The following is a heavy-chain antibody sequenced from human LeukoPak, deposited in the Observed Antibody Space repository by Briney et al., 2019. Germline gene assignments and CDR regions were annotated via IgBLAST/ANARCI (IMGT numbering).Heavy chain of an antibody. J-gene: IGHJ4*02. CDR1: GYTFTGCY. CDR2: INPNTGAT. CDR3: ARDRVGSGWPRPYYFEF. D-gene: IGHD6-19*01. Sequence: ASVKVSCKPSGYTFTGCYMHWVRQAPGQGLEWMGWINPNTGATIYAHKFQGRVSMTRDTSISTAYMELTSLRSGDTALYYCARDRVGSGWPRPYYFEFWGQGTLVTVSS. V-gene: IGHV1-2*02.